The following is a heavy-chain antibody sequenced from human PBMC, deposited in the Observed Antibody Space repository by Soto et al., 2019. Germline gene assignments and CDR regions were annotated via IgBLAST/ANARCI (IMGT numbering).Heavy chain of an antibody. CDR2: IGTAGDT. CDR3: ARWGAVTVTRYYYYYYGMDV. Sequence: EVQLVESGGGLVQPGGSLRLSCAASGFTFSSYDMHWVRQATGKGLEWVSAIGTAGDTYYPGSVKGRFTISRENAKNSLYLQMNSLRAEDTAVYYCARWGAVTVTRYYYYYYGMDVWGQGTTVTVSS. J-gene: IGHJ6*02. V-gene: IGHV3-13*01. D-gene: IGHD4-17*01. CDR1: GFTFSSYD.